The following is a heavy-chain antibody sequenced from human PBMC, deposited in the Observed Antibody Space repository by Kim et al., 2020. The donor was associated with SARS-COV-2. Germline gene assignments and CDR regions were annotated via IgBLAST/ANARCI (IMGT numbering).Heavy chain of an antibody. J-gene: IGHJ4*02. Sequence: KGRFTISRDNSKSTLYLQMNSLRAEDTAVYYCAKDQFDYYGSGSYYPADYWGQGTLVTVSS. D-gene: IGHD3-10*01. CDR3: AKDQFDYYGSGSYYPADY. V-gene: IGHV3-23*01.